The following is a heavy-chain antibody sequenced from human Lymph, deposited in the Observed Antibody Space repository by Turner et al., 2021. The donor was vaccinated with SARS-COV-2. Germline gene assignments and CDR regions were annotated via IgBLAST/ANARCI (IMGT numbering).Heavy chain of an antibody. CDR2: ISSSGGST. Sequence: EVQLLESGGGLVQPGGSLRLSLSASGFTFSSYAMSWVRQAPGKGLEWVSTISSSGGSTYYADSVKGRFTISRDNSKNTLYLQMNSLRAEDTAIYYCAKDPNWYVLSAVDYWGQGTLVTVSS. CDR1: GFTFSSYA. D-gene: IGHD1-1*01. J-gene: IGHJ4*02. CDR3: AKDPNWYVLSAVDY. V-gene: IGHV3-23*01.